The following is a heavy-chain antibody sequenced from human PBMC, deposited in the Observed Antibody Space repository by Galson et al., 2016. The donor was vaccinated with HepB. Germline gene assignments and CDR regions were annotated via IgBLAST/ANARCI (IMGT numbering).Heavy chain of an antibody. CDR1: GFTFTNYA. CDR2: INGAGSST. CDR3: AILSVDVVLVMNGVDV. Sequence: SLRLSCAASGFTFTNYAMSWVRQAPGKGLEWVSRINGAGSSTNYADSVKGRFTISRDNAKNTLYLQMNSLRVEDAAVYYCAILSVDVVLVMNGVDVWGQGTTVTVSS. V-gene: IGHV3-74*01. J-gene: IGHJ6*02. D-gene: IGHD5-12*01.